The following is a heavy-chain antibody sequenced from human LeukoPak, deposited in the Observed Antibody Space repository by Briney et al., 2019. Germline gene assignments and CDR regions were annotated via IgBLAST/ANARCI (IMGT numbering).Heavy chain of an antibody. CDR1: GFTVSSNY. CDR2: IYSGDST. D-gene: IGHD1-7*01. CDR3: ARGKWNYPFDY. Sequence: GGSLRLSCAAPGFTVSSNYMSWVRQAPGKGLEWVSVIYSGDSTYYADSVKGRFTISRDNSKNTVYLQMNSLRAGDTAVYYCARGKWNYPFDYWGQGTLVTVSS. J-gene: IGHJ4*02. V-gene: IGHV3-53*01.